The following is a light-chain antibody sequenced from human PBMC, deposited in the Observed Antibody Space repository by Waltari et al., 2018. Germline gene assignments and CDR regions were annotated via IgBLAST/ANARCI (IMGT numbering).Light chain of an antibody. V-gene: IGLV2-14*01. CDR2: DVS. Sequence: QSALTQPASVSGSPGQSITISCTGTSSDVGGYNYVSWYQQHPGKAPKLMIYDVSERPSGVSNHFSGSKSGNTASLTISGLQAEDEADYYCSSYTSSNTWMFGGGTKLTVL. J-gene: IGLJ3*02. CDR3: SSYTSSNTWM. CDR1: SSDVGGYNY.